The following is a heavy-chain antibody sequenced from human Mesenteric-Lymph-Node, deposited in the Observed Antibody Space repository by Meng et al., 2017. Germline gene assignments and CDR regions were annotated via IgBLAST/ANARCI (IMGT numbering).Heavy chain of an antibody. CDR3: ARVSSGWDYFDY. J-gene: IGHJ4*02. CDR1: GGSVSSGGYY. CDR2: IYYSGST. Sequence: QGQLQEAGPRLVKPSQTLSPTCTVSGGSVSSGGYYWTWIRQHPGKGLEWVGHIYYSGSTFYNPSLKRRVIISIDTSKNQFSLNLRSVTAADTAVYYCARVSSGWDYFDYWGQGTLVTVSS. D-gene: IGHD6-19*01. V-gene: IGHV4-31*03.